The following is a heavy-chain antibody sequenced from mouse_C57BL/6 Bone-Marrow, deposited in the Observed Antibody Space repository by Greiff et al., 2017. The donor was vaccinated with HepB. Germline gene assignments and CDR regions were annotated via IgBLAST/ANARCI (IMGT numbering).Heavy chain of an antibody. D-gene: IGHD3-1*01. Sequence: EVKLVESGGGLVQPGGSLSLSCAASGFTFTDYYMSWVRQPPGKALEWLGFIRNKANGYTTEYSASVKGRFTISRDNSQSILYLQMNALRAEDSATYYCARPSSGAMDYWGQGTSVTVSS. J-gene: IGHJ4*01. CDR1: GFTFTDYY. CDR2: IRNKANGYTT. CDR3: ARPSSGAMDY. V-gene: IGHV7-3*01.